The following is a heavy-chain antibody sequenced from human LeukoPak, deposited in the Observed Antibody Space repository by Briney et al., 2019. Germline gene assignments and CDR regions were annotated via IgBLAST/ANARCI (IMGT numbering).Heavy chain of an antibody. V-gene: IGHV4-4*07. J-gene: IGHJ3*02. D-gene: IGHD3-10*01. CDR2: IYTSGST. Sequence: ASETLSLTCTVSGGSISSYYWSWIRQSAGKGLEWIGRIYTSGSTNYNPSLKSRVTMSVDASKNQFSLKLSSVTAADTAVYYCARASPFYGSGSYYRGDDAFDIWGQGTMVTVSS. CDR3: ARASPFYGSGSYYRGDDAFDI. CDR1: GGSISSYY.